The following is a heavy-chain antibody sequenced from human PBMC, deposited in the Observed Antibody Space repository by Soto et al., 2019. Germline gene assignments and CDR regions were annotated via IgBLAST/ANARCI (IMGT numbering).Heavy chain of an antibody. J-gene: IGHJ6*02. Sequence: QVQLQESGPGLVKPSETLSLSCTVSGGSISSYYWSWFRQSPGKRMEWIGYVHHSWGSSYNPSLLSRVPISLDTSKSQFSLKVTSVPATDTAVYYCARQGFGPLHGLVDVWGQGTTVTVSS. CDR3: ARQGFGPLHGLVDV. D-gene: IGHD3-10*01. V-gene: IGHV4-59*08. CDR2: VHHSWGS. CDR1: GGSISSYY.